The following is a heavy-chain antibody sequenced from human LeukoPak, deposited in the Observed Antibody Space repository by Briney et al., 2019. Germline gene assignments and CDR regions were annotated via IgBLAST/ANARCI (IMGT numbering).Heavy chain of an antibody. V-gene: IGHV3-23*01. J-gene: IGHJ4*02. CDR3: ARDMAGATGY. CDR2: ISGSGGST. Sequence: GGSLRLSCAASGFTFSSYAMSWVRQAPGKGLEWVSAISGSGGSTYYADSVKGRFTISRDNAKNTLYLQMNSLRAEDTAVYYCARDMAGATGYWGQGTLVTVSS. CDR1: GFTFSSYA. D-gene: IGHD1-26*01.